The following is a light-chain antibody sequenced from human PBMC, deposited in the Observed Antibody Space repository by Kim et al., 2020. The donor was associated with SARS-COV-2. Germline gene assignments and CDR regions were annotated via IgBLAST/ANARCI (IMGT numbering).Light chain of an antibody. Sequence: GQSVTISFTGTSSDVGGYNYVSWYQQHPGKAPKLMIYEVSKRPSGVPDRFSGSKSGNTASLTVSGLQAEDEADYYCSSYAGSNRGVFGGGTQLTVL. J-gene: IGLJ3*02. CDR3: SSYAGSNRGV. CDR2: EVS. CDR1: SSDVGGYNY. V-gene: IGLV2-8*01.